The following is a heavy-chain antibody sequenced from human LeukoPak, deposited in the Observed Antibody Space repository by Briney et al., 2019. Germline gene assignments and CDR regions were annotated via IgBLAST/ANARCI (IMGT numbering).Heavy chain of an antibody. Sequence: PSETLSLTCAVSGGSIRNSSFYWGWIRQPPGKGLEWIASIYNSGTTYYNPSLKSRVTISVDTPKNQFSLKLSSVTAADTAVYYCARDRGYCSGGICYNNWFDPWGQGTLVTVSS. CDR1: GGSIRNSSFY. D-gene: IGHD2-15*01. CDR2: IYNSGTT. CDR3: ARDRGYCSGGICYNNWFDP. V-gene: IGHV4-39*07. J-gene: IGHJ5*02.